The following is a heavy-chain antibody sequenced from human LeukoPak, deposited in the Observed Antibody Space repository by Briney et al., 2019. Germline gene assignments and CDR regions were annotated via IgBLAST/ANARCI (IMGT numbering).Heavy chain of an antibody. Sequence: SVKVSCKASGGTFSSYAISWVRQAPGQGLEWMGGIIPIFGTANYAQKFQGRVTITADESTSTAYMELSSLRSEDTAVYYCARHRDSYGDFLFDYWSQGTLVTVSS. D-gene: IGHD4-17*01. J-gene: IGHJ4*02. V-gene: IGHV1-69*13. CDR2: IIPIFGTA. CDR3: ARHRDSYGDFLFDY. CDR1: GGTFSSYA.